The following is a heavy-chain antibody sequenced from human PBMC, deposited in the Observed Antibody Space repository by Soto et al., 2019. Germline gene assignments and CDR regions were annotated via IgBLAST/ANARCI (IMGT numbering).Heavy chain of an antibody. CDR1: GFSFSGYA. V-gene: IGHV3-23*01. D-gene: IGHD3-22*01. Sequence: PGGSLRLSCAASGFSFSGYAMSWVRQSPGKGLDWVSAISGSGTKTHYADSVKGRFTISRDNSKNTLYLQMNSLRAEDTAVYYCAKDHPVIEVVKVFEYWGRGALVTVSS. J-gene: IGHJ4*02. CDR2: ISGSGTKT. CDR3: AKDHPVIEVVKVFEY.